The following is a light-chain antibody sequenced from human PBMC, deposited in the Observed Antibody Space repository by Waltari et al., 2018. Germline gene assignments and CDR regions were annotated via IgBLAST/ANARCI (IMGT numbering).Light chain of an antibody. CDR1: QSISSW. CDR3: QQYDSYSAT. Sequence: DIQMTQSPSTLSASVGDRCTITCRASQSISSWLAWYQQKPGKAPKLLIYKASSLESGVPSRFSGSASGTEFTLTITSLQPDDFATYYFQQYDSYSATFGQGTKVEI. J-gene: IGKJ1*01. V-gene: IGKV1-5*03. CDR2: KAS.